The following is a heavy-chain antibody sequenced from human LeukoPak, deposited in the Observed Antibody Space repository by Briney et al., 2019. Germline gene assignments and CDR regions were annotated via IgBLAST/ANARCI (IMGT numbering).Heavy chain of an antibody. V-gene: IGHV3-30-3*01. J-gene: IGHJ4*02. CDR2: ISYDGSNK. Sequence: PGGSLRLSCAASGFTFSSYAMHWVRQAPGKGLEWVAVISYDGSNKYYADSVKGRFTISRDNSKNTLYLQMNSLRAEDTAVYYCARDRGYCSSTSCYVIGFDYWGQGTLVTVS. CDR1: GFTFSSYA. D-gene: IGHD2-2*03. CDR3: ARDRGYCSSTSCYVIGFDY.